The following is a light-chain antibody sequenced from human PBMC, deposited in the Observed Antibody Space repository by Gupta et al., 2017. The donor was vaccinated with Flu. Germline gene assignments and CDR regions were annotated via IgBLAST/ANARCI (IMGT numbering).Light chain of an antibody. CDR3: QQLSNYPLAVT. J-gene: IGKJ4*01. Sequence: FLSSSVGDIVTITCRASQGISTYLAWYQQKPGKAPELLIYAASTLQSGVPSRFSGSGSGTDFTLTIRSLQPEDSATYYCQQLSNYPLAVTFGGGTKVEVK. V-gene: IGKV1-9*01. CDR1: QGISTY. CDR2: AAS.